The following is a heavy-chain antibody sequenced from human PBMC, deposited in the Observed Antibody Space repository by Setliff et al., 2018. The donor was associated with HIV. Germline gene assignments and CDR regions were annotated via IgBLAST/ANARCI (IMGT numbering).Heavy chain of an antibody. Sequence: PSETLSLTCTVSGGSFTSRSYYWGWIRQPPGKGLEWMGSIFYSGITYYNPSLESRVTISVDTSKNQFSLNLTSVTAADTAVYYCARSKTFYDFWGGYYTHGAFKIWGLGTMVTVSS. CDR1: GGSFTSRSYY. V-gene: IGHV4-39*01. CDR2: IFYSGIT. CDR3: ARSKTFYDFWGGYYTHGAFKI. D-gene: IGHD3-3*01. J-gene: IGHJ3*02.